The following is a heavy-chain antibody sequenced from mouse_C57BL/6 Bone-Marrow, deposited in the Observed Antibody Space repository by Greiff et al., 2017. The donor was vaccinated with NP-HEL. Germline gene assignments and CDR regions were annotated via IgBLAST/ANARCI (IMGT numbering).Heavy chain of an antibody. D-gene: IGHD1-1*01. CDR3: AFLSTVVDAWFAY. CDR2: INPNYGTT. Sequence: EVQLVESGPELVKPGASVKISCKASGYSFTDYNMNWVKQSNGKSLEWIGVINPNYGTTSYNQKFKGKATLTVDQSSSTAYMQLNSLTSEDSAVYCCAFLSTVVDAWFAYWGQGTLVTVSA. V-gene: IGHV1-39*01. J-gene: IGHJ3*01. CDR1: GYSFTDYN.